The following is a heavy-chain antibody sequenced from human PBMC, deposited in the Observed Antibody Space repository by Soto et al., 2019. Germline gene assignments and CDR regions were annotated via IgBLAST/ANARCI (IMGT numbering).Heavy chain of an antibody. D-gene: IGHD3-22*01. V-gene: IGHV4-31*03. Sequence: SETLSLTCTVSGGSISNGGYYWSWIRQHPGKGLEWFGYIYYSGSTYYNPSLKSRVSMSVDTSKNQSSLKLSSVTAADTAVYYCARLVILPPYYYYYMDVWGKGTTVTV. CDR3: ARLVILPPYYYYYMDV. CDR1: GGSISNGGYY. CDR2: IYYSGST. J-gene: IGHJ6*03.